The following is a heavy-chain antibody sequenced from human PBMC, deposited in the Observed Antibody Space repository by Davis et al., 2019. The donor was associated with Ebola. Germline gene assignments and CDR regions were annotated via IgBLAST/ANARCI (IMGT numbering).Heavy chain of an antibody. CDR1: GYTFTGYY. Sequence: AASVKVSCKASGYTFTGYYMHWVRQAPGQGLEWMGIINPSGGSTSYAQKFQGRVTMTRDTSTSTAYMELSSLRSEDTAVYYCAIADPHLRYGMDVWGKGTTVTVSS. CDR2: INPSGGST. J-gene: IGHJ6*04. CDR3: AIADPHLRYGMDV. V-gene: IGHV1-46*01.